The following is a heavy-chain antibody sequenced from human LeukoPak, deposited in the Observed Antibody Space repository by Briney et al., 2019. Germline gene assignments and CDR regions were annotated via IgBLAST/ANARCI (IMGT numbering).Heavy chain of an antibody. CDR3: ANKAGYCSGECCSPLDY. D-gene: IGHD2-15*01. J-gene: IGHJ4*02. CDR2: ISGSGGST. V-gene: IGHV3-23*01. CDR1: GFTFSSYA. Sequence: GGSLRLSCAASGFTFSSYAMSWVRQAPGKGLEWVSAISGSGGSTYYADSVKGRFTISRDNSKNTLYLQMNSLRAEDTAVYYCANKAGYCSGECCSPLDYWGQGTLVTVSS.